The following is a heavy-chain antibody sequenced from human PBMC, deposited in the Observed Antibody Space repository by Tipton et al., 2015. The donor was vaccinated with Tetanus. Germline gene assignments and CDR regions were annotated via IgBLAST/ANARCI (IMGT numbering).Heavy chain of an antibody. Sequence: TLSLTCTVSRGSISRDIYNWGWIRQPPGRGLQWIGNINYYGTTYYSPSLESRVTMSVDPPKNQFSLHLTSATAADTAVYYCARYHCTGTTCQHLDHWGQGTLVTVSS. CDR3: ARYHCTGTTCQHLDH. CDR2: INYYGTT. D-gene: IGHD2-8*02. J-gene: IGHJ4*01. CDR1: RGSISRDIYN. V-gene: IGHV4-39*01.